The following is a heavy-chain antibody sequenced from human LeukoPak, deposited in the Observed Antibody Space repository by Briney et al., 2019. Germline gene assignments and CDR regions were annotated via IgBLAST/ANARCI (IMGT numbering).Heavy chain of an antibody. Sequence: GGSLRLSCAASGFTVSTYAMSWVRQAPGKGLEWVSAISGSGGYTYYADSVKGRFTISRDNSKNTLNLQMNSLTAEDTAVYYCAKDTSGSRLVAGGTWGQGTLVTVSS. V-gene: IGHV3-23*01. CDR1: GFTVSTYA. CDR2: ISGSGGYT. D-gene: IGHD6-13*01. CDR3: AKDTSGSRLVAGGT. J-gene: IGHJ4*02.